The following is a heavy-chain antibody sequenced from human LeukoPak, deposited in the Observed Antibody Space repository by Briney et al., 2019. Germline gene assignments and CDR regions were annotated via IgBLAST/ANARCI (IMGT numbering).Heavy chain of an antibody. CDR2: ISGSGGST. V-gene: IGHV3-23*01. CDR3: AKGAWPVVVVAVHFDY. D-gene: IGHD2-15*01. Sequence: GGSLRLSCAASGFTFSSYAMSWVRQAPGKGLEWVSAISGSGGSTYYADSVKGRFTISRDNSKNTLYLQMNSLRAEDTAVYYCAKGAWPVVVVAVHFDYWGQGTLVTVSS. J-gene: IGHJ4*02. CDR1: GFTFSSYA.